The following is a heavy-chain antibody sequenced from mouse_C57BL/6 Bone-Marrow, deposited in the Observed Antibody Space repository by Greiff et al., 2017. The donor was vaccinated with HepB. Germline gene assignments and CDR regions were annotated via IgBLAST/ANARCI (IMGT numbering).Heavy chain of an antibody. Sequence: VQLQQSGPELVKPGASVKIPCKASGYTFTDYNMDWVKQSHGKSLEWIGDINPNNGGTIYNQKFKGKATLTVDKSSSTAYMELRGLTSEDTAVYYCARELTTVVASYWYFDVWGTGTTVTVSS. CDR1: GYTFTDYN. V-gene: IGHV1-18*01. D-gene: IGHD1-1*01. CDR2: INPNNGGT. CDR3: ARELTTVVASYWYFDV. J-gene: IGHJ1*03.